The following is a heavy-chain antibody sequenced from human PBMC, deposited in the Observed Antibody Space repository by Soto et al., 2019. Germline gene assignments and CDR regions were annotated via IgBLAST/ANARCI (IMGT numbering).Heavy chain of an antibody. D-gene: IGHD3-10*02. CDR1: GFNFNTYA. J-gene: IGHJ3*01. Sequence: EVQVLESGGGLVQPGGSLRLSCAASGFNFNTYAMSWVRQAPGKGLEWVSGISGGGGSIHYVDYVKGRFTISRDNSKITLYLQMDSLRGEDTAVYYSAKGTSSNYVSHAFDVWGQGTMVTVSS. CDR3: AKGTSSNYVSHAFDV. CDR2: ISGGGGSI. V-gene: IGHV3-23*01.